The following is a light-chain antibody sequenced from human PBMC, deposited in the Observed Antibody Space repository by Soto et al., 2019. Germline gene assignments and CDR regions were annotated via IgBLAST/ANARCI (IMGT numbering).Light chain of an antibody. CDR2: EVS. J-gene: IGLJ1*01. CDR3: YSYAGSSTYV. Sequence: QSALTQPASVSGSPGQSITISCTGTSSDVGNYNLVSWYQQHPGKAPKLMIYEVSKRPSGVSNRFSGSKSGNTASLTISGLQAEDEADYSCYSYAGSSTYVFGSGTKLTVL. CDR1: SSDVGNYNL. V-gene: IGLV2-23*02.